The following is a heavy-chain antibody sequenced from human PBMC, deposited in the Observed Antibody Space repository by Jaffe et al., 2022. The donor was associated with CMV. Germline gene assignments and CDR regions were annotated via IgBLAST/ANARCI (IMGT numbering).Heavy chain of an antibody. V-gene: IGHV3-49*04. D-gene: IGHD2-2*01. CDR1: GFIFSDYA. CDR3: VRPSSSWAWKGDH. Sequence: EVQLVESGGGLVQPGRSLRLSCTTSGFIFSDYAMSWVRRAPGKGLEWVGFIRAKDSHATTEYAASVRGRFSISRDDSKGIAYLQMNSLKSEDTAVYYCVRPSSSWAWKGDHWGQGTLVTVSS. J-gene: IGHJ4*02. CDR2: IRAKDSHATT.